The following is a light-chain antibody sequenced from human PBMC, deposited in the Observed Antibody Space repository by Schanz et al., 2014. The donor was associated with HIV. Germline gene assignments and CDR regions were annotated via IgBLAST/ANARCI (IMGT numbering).Light chain of an antibody. CDR1: NSDIGTYNY. CDR2: DVT. J-gene: IGLJ2*01. CDR3: TSYTSRGTVI. V-gene: IGLV2-14*01. Sequence: QSVLTQPASVSGSPGQSITLSCTGTNSDIGTYNYVSWYQQHPGKAPKLLIFDVTNRPSGISNRFSASKSGSAASLTIFGLQTEDEALYFCTSYTSRGTVIFGGGTKVTVL.